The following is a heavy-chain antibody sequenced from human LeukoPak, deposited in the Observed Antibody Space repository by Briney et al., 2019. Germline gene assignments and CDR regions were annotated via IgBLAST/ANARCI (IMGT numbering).Heavy chain of an antibody. J-gene: IGHJ5*02. Sequence: PGGSQTLFCAASGFTFPNTWMSWVRQAPGKGQEWVGRIKSKTDGGTVDYAAPGKGRFTISRDDSKNTMYLQMNSLKTEDTAVYYCITWRWFDPWGESTVDPVSS. CDR3: ITWRWFDP. CDR2: IKSKTDGGTV. CDR1: GFTFPNTW. V-gene: IGHV3-15*01.